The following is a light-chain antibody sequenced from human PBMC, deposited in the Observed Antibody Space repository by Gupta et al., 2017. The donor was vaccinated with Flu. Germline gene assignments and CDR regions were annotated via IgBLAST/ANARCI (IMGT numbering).Light chain of an antibody. Sequence: DIQMTQSPSTLSASVGDRITITCRASQTISDWLAWYQQKPGKAPKLLIYQASSLEGGVPSRFSGSGSGTEFTLTISSLQPDDFATYYCQQDKDYPIIFGHGTKVHIK. CDR2: QAS. CDR3: QQDKDYPII. J-gene: IGKJ3*01. V-gene: IGKV1-5*03. CDR1: QTISDW.